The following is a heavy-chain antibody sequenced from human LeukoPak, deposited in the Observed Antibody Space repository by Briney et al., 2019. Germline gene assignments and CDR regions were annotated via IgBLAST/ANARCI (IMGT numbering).Heavy chain of an antibody. CDR3: ARVGGAITAARTFLDY. CDR2: IRYDGSNK. D-gene: IGHD6-13*01. J-gene: IGHJ4*02. CDR1: GFTFSSYG. Sequence: RGSLRLSCAASGFTFSSYGMHWVRQAPGKGLEWVAFIRYDGSNKYYADSVKGRFTISRDNSKNTLYLQMNSLRAEDRAVYYCARVGGAITAARTFLDYWGQGTLVTVSS. V-gene: IGHV3-30*02.